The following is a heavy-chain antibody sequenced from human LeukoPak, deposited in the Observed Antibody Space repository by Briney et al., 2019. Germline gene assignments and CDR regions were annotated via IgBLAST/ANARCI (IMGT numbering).Heavy chain of an antibody. Sequence: SETLSLTCTVSDGSISSYYWSWIRQPPGKGLEWIGYIYYSGSTNYNPSLKSRVTISVDTSKNQFSLKLSSVTAADTAVYYCAREGPTRRLDYWGQGTLVTVSS. J-gene: IGHJ4*02. V-gene: IGHV4-59*01. CDR1: DGSISSYY. CDR2: IYYSGST. CDR3: AREGPTRRLDY.